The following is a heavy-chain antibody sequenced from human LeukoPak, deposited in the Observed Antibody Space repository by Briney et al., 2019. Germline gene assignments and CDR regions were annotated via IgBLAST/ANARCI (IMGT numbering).Heavy chain of an antibody. CDR1: GYSITSGYY. CDR3: ARARSGYGGGEFDY. J-gene: IGHJ4*02. V-gene: IGHV4-38-2*02. Sequence: SETLSLTCTVSGYSITSGYYWGWIRQPPGKGLEWIGSIYHSGSTYYNPSLKSRVTISVDTSKNQFSLKLSSVTATDTAVYYCARARSGYGGGEFDYWGQGTLVTVSS. CDR2: IYHSGST. D-gene: IGHD5-12*01.